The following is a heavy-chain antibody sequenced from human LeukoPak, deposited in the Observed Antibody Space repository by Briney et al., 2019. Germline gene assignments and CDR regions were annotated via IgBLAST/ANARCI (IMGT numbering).Heavy chain of an antibody. CDR1: GYTFTSYY. CDR3: ARVTMVRGVINAPYYFDY. D-gene: IGHD3-10*01. CDR2: INPNSGGT. J-gene: IGHJ4*02. Sequence: ASVKVSCKASGYTFTSYYMHWVRQAPGQGLEWMGWINPNSGGTNYAQKFQGRVTMTRDTSISTAYMELSRLRSDDTAVYYCARVTMVRGVINAPYYFDYWGQGTLVTVSS. V-gene: IGHV1-2*02.